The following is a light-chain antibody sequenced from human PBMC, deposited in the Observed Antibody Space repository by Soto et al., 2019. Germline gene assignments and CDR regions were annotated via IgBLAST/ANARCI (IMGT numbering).Light chain of an antibody. CDR1: QSVRTN. CDR2: YSS. Sequence: EVMMSQFPDTVSVTPGETVTLSCGASQSVRTNLAWYQQRPGQAPRLLIHYSSTRATDIPARFSGSGSGTNFTLAISSLHSEDFAVYYCQQYAYWPETFGQGTKVDIK. J-gene: IGKJ1*01. CDR3: QQYAYWPET. V-gene: IGKV3D-15*01.